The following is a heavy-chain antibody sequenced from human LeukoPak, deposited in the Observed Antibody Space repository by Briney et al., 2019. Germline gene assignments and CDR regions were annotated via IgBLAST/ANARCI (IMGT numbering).Heavy chain of an antibody. CDR3: ANSHYSLYWSGGSCYSGGWFDP. CDR2: IIPIFGTA. D-gene: IGHD2-15*01. V-gene: IGHV1-69*13. J-gene: IGHJ5*02. Sequence: ASVKVSCKASRGTFSSYAISWVRRAPGQGLEWMGGIIPIFGTANYAQKFQGRVTITADESTSTAYMELSSLRSEDTAVYYCANSHYSLYWSGGSCYSGGWFDPWGQGTLVTVSS. CDR1: RGTFSSYA.